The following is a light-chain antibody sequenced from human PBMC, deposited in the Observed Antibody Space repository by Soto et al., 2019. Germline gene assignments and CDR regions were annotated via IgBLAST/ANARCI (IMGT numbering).Light chain of an antibody. Sequence: QLVLTQSPSASASLGASVKLTCTLSRGHSGYAIAWQQQQPEKGPRYLMKVNSDGSHTRGDGIPDRFSGSSSGAEHYLTISSLQSEDEAEYYCQTWGTAIQGLFGGGTKLTVL. CDR1: RGHSGYA. CDR3: QTWGTAIQGL. V-gene: IGLV4-69*01. CDR2: VNSDGSH. J-gene: IGLJ2*01.